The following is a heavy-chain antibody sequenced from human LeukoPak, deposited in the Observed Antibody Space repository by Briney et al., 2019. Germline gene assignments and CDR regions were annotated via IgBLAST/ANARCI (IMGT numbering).Heavy chain of an antibody. Sequence: PSETLSLTCSVSGGSISSGGYYWSWIRQHPGKGLEWIGYIYYSGSTYYNPSLKSRVTISVDTSKNQFSLKLSSVTAADTAVYYCARDGRRGGDYWGQGTLVTVSS. CDR3: ARDGRRGGDY. CDR1: GGSISSGGYY. D-gene: IGHD5-12*01. V-gene: IGHV4-31*03. J-gene: IGHJ4*02. CDR2: IYYSGST.